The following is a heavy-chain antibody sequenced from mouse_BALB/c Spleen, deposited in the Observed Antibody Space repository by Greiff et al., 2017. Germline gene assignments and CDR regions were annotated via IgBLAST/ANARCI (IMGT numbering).Heavy chain of an antibody. V-gene: IGHV1S126*01. Sequence: VQLQESGPQLVRPGASVKISCKASGYSFTSYWMHWVKQRPGQGLEWIGMIDPSDSETRLNQKFKDKATLTVDKSSSTAYMQLSSPTSEDSAVYYCAPFYYGYPFAYWGQGTLVTVSA. J-gene: IGHJ3*01. CDR3: APFYYGYPFAY. D-gene: IGHD2-2*01. CDR1: GYSFTSYW. CDR2: IDPSDSET.